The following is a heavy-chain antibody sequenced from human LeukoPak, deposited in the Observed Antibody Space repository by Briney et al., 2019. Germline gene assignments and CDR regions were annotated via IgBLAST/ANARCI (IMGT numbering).Heavy chain of an antibody. CDR2: IYYSGST. CDR3: ATVLYRYGHFDL. J-gene: IGHJ2*01. V-gene: IGHV4-59*01. Sequence: SETLSLTCTVSGGSISSYYWSWIRQPPGKGLEWIGYIYYSGSTNYNPSLKSRVTISVDTSKNQFSLKLSSVTAADTAVYYCATVLYRYGHFDLWGRGTLVTVSS. D-gene: IGHD5-18*01. CDR1: GGSISSYY.